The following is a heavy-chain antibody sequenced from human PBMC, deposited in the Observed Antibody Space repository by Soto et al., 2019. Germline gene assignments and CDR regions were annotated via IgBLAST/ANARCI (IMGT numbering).Heavy chain of an antibody. J-gene: IGHJ6*02. CDR1: GFTFSSYA. CDR2: ISYDGSNK. Sequence: QVQLVESGGGVVQPGRSLRLSCAASGFTFSSYAMHWVRQAPGKGLEWVAVISYDGSNKYYADSVKGRFTISRDNSKKTLYLQVDSLRAQDTTVYYSARDLTDTIFRVAPNYYYYNMDVSGQGTNVTVSS. V-gene: IGHV3-30-3*01. CDR3: ARDLTDTIFRVAPNYYYYNMDV. D-gene: IGHD3-3*01.